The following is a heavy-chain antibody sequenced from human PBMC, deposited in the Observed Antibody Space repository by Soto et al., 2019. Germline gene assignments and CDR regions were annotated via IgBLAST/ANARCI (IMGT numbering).Heavy chain of an antibody. CDR2: IYYSGST. V-gene: IGHV4-59*01. J-gene: IGHJ4*02. CDR1: GGSISSYY. Sequence: PSETLSLTCTVSGGSISSYYWTWLRQPPGRGLEWIGYIYYSGSTTYNPSLKSRVTISVDTSKNQLSLKLKSVTAADTAVYYCAIGDGPLYFDYCGRGTLVTGSS. CDR3: AIGDGPLYFDY.